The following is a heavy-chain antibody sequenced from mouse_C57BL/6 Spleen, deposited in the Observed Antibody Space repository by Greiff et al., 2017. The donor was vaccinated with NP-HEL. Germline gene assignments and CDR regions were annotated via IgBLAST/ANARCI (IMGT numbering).Heavy chain of an antibody. CDR1: GYTFTSYG. CDR3: ALQITTVVKGDYYAMDY. CDR2: IYPRSGNT. J-gene: IGHJ4*01. V-gene: IGHV1-81*01. D-gene: IGHD1-1*01. Sequence: VQLQQSGAELARPGASVKLSCKASGYTFTSYGISWVKQRTGQGLEWIGEIYPRSGNTYYNEKFKGKATLTADKSSSTAYMELRSLTSEDSAVYFCALQITTVVKGDYYAMDYWGQGTSVTVSS.